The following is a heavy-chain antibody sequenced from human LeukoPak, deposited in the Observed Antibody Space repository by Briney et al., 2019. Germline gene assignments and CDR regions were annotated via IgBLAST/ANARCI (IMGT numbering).Heavy chain of an antibody. CDR1: GFTFSDYY. CDR3: ARARRLGLDYYYGMDV. Sequence: GGSLRLSCAASGFTFSDYYMSWIRQAPGKGLEWVSYISSSGSTIYYADSVKGRFTISRGNAKNSLYLQMNSLRAEDTAVYYCARARRLGLDYYYGMDVWGQGTTVTVSS. D-gene: IGHD5/OR15-5a*01. V-gene: IGHV3-11*01. CDR2: ISSSGSTI. J-gene: IGHJ6*02.